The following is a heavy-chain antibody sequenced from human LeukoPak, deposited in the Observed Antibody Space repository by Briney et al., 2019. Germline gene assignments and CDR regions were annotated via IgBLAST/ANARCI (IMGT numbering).Heavy chain of an antibody. CDR1: GFTFSSYG. Sequence: GGSLRLSCAASGFTFSSYGMHWVRQAPGKGLEWVAFIRYDGSNKYYADSVKGRFTISRDNSKNTLYLQMNSLRAEDTAVYYCAKDGAIVVVPAARDYYYYYGMDVWGHGTTVTVSS. CDR3: AKDGAIVVVPAARDYYYYYGMDV. V-gene: IGHV3-30*02. D-gene: IGHD2-2*01. CDR2: IRYDGSNK. J-gene: IGHJ6*02.